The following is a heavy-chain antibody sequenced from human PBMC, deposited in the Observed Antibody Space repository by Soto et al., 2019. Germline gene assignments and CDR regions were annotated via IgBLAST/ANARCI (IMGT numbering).Heavy chain of an antibody. Sequence: EVQLVESGGGLVKPGGSVRLSCEASGFTFTSDSMTWVRQAPGKGLVWVSSISSHGRDIFYADSVKGRFTISRDNAKDSLHLQMNSLTGEDSAVYYCARGAALAGKLDLWGQGTLVTVSS. CDR3: ARGAALAGKLDL. CDR1: GFTFTSDS. D-gene: IGHD6-19*01. J-gene: IGHJ4*02. V-gene: IGHV3-21*06. CDR2: ISSHGRDI.